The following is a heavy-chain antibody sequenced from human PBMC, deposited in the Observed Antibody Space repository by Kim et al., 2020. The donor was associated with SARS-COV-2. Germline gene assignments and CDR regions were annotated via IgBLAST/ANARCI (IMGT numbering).Heavy chain of an antibody. CDR3: ARGVQQLVQRRWYFDY. J-gene: IGHJ4*02. Sequence: ASVKVSCKASGYTFTGYYMHWVRQAPGQGLEWMGWINPNSGGTNYAQKFQGRVTMTRDTSISTAYMELSRLRSDDTAVYYCARGVQQLVQRRWYFDYWGQGTLVTVSS. D-gene: IGHD6-13*01. CDR2: INPNSGGT. V-gene: IGHV1-2*02. CDR1: GYTFTGYY.